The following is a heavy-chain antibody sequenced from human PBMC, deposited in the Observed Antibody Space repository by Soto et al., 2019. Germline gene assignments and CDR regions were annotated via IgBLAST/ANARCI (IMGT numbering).Heavy chain of an antibody. CDR2: TYYRSKWYN. CDR3: ARDTTGTGDYYYYYMDV. V-gene: IGHV6-1*01. D-gene: IGHD1-1*01. Sequence: PSQPLSLTCAISGDSVSSNSAAWNWIRQSPSRGLEWLGRTYYRSKWYNDYAVSVKSRITINPDTSKNQFSLQLNSVTPEDTAVYYCARDTTGTGDYYYYYMDVWGKGTTVTVSS. J-gene: IGHJ6*03. CDR1: GDSVSSNSAA.